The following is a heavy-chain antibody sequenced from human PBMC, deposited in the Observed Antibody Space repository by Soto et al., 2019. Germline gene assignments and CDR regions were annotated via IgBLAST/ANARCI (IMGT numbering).Heavy chain of an antibody. J-gene: IGHJ5*02. CDR1: GGSFSGYY. Sequence: SETLSLTCAVYGGSFSGYYWSWIRQPPGKGLEWIGEINHSGSTNYNPSLKSRVTISVDTSKNQFSLKLSSVTAADTAVYYCAKVTASGDNWFDPWGQGTLVTVSS. D-gene: IGHD2-21*02. CDR2: INHSGST. CDR3: AKVTASGDNWFDP. V-gene: IGHV4-34*01.